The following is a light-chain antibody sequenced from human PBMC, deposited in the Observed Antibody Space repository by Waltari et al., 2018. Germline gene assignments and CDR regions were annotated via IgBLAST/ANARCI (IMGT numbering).Light chain of an antibody. CDR3: LSYTTSDTYV. J-gene: IGLJ1*01. CDR1: SSDVGRYDY. V-gene: IGLV2-14*03. CDR2: DVT. Sequence: SALPQPASVSGSPGQSISISCTGTSSDVGRYDYVSWYQQHPDKAPKLLIYDVTQRPSCIAHRFSGSKSGYTASLTISGLQAEDEADYYCLSYTTSDTYVFGAGTRVTVL.